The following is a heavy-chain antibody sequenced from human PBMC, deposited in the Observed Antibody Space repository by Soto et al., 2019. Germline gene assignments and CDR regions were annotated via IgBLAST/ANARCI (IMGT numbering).Heavy chain of an antibody. CDR3: ARGGPHRTGTVGAPDAFDI. CDR2: IIPIFGTA. V-gene: IGHV1-69*01. D-gene: IGHD1-26*01. CDR1: GGSFISYA. Sequence: RXSVKVPCNAAGGSFISYAIIWGRRAPGQGLEWMGGIIPIFGTANYAQKFQGRVTITADESTSTAYMELSSLRSEDTAVYYCARGGPHRTGTVGAPDAFDIWGQGTMVTVSS. J-gene: IGHJ3*02.